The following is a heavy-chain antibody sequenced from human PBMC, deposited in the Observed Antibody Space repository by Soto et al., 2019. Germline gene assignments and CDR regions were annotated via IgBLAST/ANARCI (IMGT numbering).Heavy chain of an antibody. CDR3: ARTYYYDSTGYYGGYFDL. CDR1: VGSINSGDYY. D-gene: IGHD3-22*01. Sequence: QVQLQESGPGLVKPSQTLSLTCTVSVGSINSGDYYWSWIRQPPGKGLEWIGYIYYSGSTYYNPSLKSRVTISVETSKHLLYLKLSSVTAADTAVYYCARTYYYDSTGYYGGYFDLWGRGTLVTVSS. V-gene: IGHV4-30-4*01. J-gene: IGHJ2*01. CDR2: IYYSGST.